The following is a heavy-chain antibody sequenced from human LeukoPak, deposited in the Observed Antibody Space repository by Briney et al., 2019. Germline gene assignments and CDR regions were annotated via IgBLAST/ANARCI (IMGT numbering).Heavy chain of an antibody. J-gene: IGHJ3*02. CDR1: GFTFSSYS. D-gene: IGHD1-26*01. V-gene: IGHV3-21*01. Sequence: PGGSLRPSCAASGFTFSSYSMNWVRQAPGKGLEWVSSISSISSYIYYADSVKGRFTISRDNAKNSLYLQMDSLRAEDTAVYYCARDPSGSYYPRVSGALDIWGQGTMVTVSS. CDR3: ARDPSGSYYPRVSGALDI. CDR2: ISSISSYI.